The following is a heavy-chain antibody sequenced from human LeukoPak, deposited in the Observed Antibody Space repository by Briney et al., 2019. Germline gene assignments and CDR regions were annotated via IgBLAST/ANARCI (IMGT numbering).Heavy chain of an antibody. CDR3: ARDPSPFSAHCAHTSCYDD. CDR1: GFTFSSYA. D-gene: IGHD2-2*01. J-gene: IGHJ4*02. Sequence: GGSLRLSCAASGFTFSSYAMHWVRQAPGKGLEWVAVISYDGSNKYYADSVKGRFTISRDNTKNSVYLQMNSLRAEDTAVYYCARDPSPFSAHCAHTSCYDDWGQGTLVTVSS. V-gene: IGHV3-30-3*01. CDR2: ISYDGSNK.